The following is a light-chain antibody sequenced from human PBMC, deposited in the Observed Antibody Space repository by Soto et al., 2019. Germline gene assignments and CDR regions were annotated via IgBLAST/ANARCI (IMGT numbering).Light chain of an antibody. CDR1: NSDFGTHKF. CDR3: CSYAATFSV. J-gene: IGLJ3*02. Sequence: QSALTQPASVSGSPGQSITISCIGTNSDFGTHKFFSWYQHHPGKAPKLIIYEGTTRPSGVSYRFSGSKSGNTASLTISGLQAEDEADYFGCSYAATFSVFGGGTTLTVL. CDR2: EGT. V-gene: IGLV2-23*01.